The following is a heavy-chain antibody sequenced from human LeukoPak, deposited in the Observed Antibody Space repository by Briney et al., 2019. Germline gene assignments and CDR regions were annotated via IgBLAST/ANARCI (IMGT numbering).Heavy chain of an antibody. D-gene: IGHD3-9*01. V-gene: IGHV4-30-4*01. CDR3: ARGYYDVLTNYPKYFDQ. Sequence: SQTLSLTCTVSGGSLISADPYWRWIRQPPGKGLEWIGSIFYSGSTYYKSSHKSRLTISVDTSKNQCSLKLSSVTAADTAVYYCARGYYDVLTNYPKYFDQWGQGTLVTVSS. CDR2: IFYSGST. CDR1: GGSLISADPY. J-gene: IGHJ4*02.